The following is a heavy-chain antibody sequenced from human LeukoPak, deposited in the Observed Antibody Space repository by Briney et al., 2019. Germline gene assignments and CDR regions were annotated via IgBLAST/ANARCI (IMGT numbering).Heavy chain of an antibody. CDR3: VRPTNYYDSSGFVGPLFDY. CDR1: GYSFTSYW. J-gene: IGHJ4*02. CDR2: IYPGDSDT. V-gene: IGHV5-51*01. D-gene: IGHD3-22*01. Sequence: GESLKISCKGSGYSFTSYWIGWVRQMPGKGLEWMGIIYPGDSDTRYSPSFQGQVTISADKSISTAYLQWSSLKASDTAMYYCVRPTNYYDSSGFVGPLFDYWGQGTLVTVSS.